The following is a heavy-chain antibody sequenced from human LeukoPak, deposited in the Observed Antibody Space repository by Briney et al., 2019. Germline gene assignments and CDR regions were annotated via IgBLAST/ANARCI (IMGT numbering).Heavy chain of an antibody. V-gene: IGHV3-15*01. D-gene: IGHD2-15*01. CDR1: AFTFSSYE. J-gene: IGHJ4*02. Sequence: GGSLRLSCSASAFTFSSYEMNWVRQAPGKGLEWVARIKPKSAGETREYAAPVKGRFTISRDDSENTLYLQMNSLKTEDTAVYYCSRDSFDWGQGTLVTVSS. CDR2: IKPKSAGETR. CDR3: SRDSFD.